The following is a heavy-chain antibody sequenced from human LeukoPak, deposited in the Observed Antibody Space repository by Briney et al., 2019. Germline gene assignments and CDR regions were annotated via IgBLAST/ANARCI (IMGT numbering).Heavy chain of an antibody. CDR2: ISSSGSTI. CDR1: GFTFSSYE. J-gene: IGHJ4*02. CDR3: ASLGDYDILTGRPPFDY. D-gene: IGHD3-9*01. Sequence: GGSLRPSCAASGFTFSSYEMNWVRQAPGKGLEWVSYISSSGSTIYYADSVKGRFTISRDNAKNSLYLQMNSLRAEDTAVYYCASLGDYDILTGRPPFDYWGQGTLVTVSS. V-gene: IGHV3-48*03.